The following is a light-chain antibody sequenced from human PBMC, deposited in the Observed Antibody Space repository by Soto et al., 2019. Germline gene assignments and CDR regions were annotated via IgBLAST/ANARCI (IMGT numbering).Light chain of an antibody. CDR1: SSDIGTYRY. CDR3: SSYTTGDAVI. CDR2: DVN. V-gene: IGLV2-14*03. J-gene: IGLJ2*01. Sequence: QSALTQPASVSGSPGQSVDISCSGTSSDIGTYRYVSWYQQHPGKAPKLLLFDVNRRPSGVSDRFFGSKSGYTASLTISGLQAEDEADYYCSSYTTGDAVIFGGGTKLTVL.